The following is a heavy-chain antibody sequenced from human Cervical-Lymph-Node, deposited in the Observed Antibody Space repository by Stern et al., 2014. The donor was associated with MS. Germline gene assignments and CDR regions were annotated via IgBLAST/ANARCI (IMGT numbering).Heavy chain of an antibody. CDR3: ARDGSWSPLDY. D-gene: IGHD6-13*01. J-gene: IGHJ4*02. CDR1: RGSISTYY. Sequence: QVQLQASGPRQVKTAETLSLTCSVSRGSISTYYWSWIRQAAGKGLAWIGRVSTTGNTGYTPSLKNRVTLSVAPSKNQFSLQLKSVTAADTAMYFCARDGSWSPLDYWGQGILVTVSS. V-gene: IGHV4-4*07. CDR2: VSTTGNT.